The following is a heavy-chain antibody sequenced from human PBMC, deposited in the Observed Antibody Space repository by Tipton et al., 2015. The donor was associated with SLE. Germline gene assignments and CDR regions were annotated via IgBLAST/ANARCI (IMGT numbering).Heavy chain of an antibody. CDR2: INTNNGNT. Sequence: QSGPEVKKPGASVKVSCKASGNTFTGYYMSWVRQAHGQGLEWMGWINTNNGNTNYAQKFQGRVSMTRDTSIATAYMELSRLSSDDTALYYCVRSPSLPTYVYFDLWGRGTLVTVSS. J-gene: IGHJ2*01. V-gene: IGHV1-2*02. CDR1: GNTFTGYY. D-gene: IGHD2-2*01. CDR3: VRSPSLPTYVYFDL.